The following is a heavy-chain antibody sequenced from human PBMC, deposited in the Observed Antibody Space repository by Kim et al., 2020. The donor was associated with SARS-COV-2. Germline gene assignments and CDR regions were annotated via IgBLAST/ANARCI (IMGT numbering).Heavy chain of an antibody. J-gene: IGHJ4*02. D-gene: IGHD1-1*01. V-gene: IGHV1-18*04. CDR3: ARVPELEPDYYFDY. CDR1: GYTFTNYG. Sequence: ASVKVSCKASGYTFTNYGISWVRQAPGQGLEWMGWISAYNGNKDYTEELQGRVTMTTDTSTNTVYMELGSLTFDDTAIYYCARVPELEPDYYFDYWGQGTLVTVSS. CDR2: ISAYNGNK.